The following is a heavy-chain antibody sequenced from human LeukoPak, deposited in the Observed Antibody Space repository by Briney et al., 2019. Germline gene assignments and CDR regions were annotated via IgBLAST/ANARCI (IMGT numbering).Heavy chain of an antibody. CDR1: GDSFTSVTDY. CDR2: GDYSGGT. J-gene: IGHJ4*02. Sequence: SETLSVTCTVSGDSFTSVTDYWAWIRQPPGKGLEWIACGDYSGGTYYNPSLESRVAISADMSKNQISLKLTSVTGADTVVYYCAGERGEEYSSGWYKTNYFYNWGQGIRVTVSS. CDR3: AGERGEEYSSGWYKTNYFYN. V-gene: IGHV4-39*07. D-gene: IGHD6-19*01.